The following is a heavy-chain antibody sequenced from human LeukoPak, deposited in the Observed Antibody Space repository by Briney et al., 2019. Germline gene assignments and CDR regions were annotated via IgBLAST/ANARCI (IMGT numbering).Heavy chain of an antibody. D-gene: IGHD4-23*01. V-gene: IGHV3-43D*03. CDR3: AKDIWNGGNPGYFYMDV. CDR2: IIWDGGST. Sequence: PGGSLRLSCAASGFTFDDYAMHWVRQAPGKGLEWVSLIIWDGGSTYYADSVKGRFTITRDNSKNSLYLQMNSLRAEDTALYYCAKDIWNGGNPGYFYMDVWGKGTTVTVSS. J-gene: IGHJ6*03. CDR1: GFTFDDYA.